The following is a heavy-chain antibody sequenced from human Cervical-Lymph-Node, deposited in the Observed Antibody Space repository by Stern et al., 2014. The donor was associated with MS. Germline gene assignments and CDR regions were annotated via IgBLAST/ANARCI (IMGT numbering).Heavy chain of an antibody. CDR2: ISPDGDNH. Sequence: VQLVESGGGVVQPGRSLRLPCVASEFTFSTFAFHWVRQSPVRGLEWLAVISPDGDNHYLADSVRGRFTVSRDNSKNTLYLEMSSLSTDDTAVYFCAREMTNSLATDLWGQGTLVTVSA. V-gene: IGHV3-30-3*01. D-gene: IGHD4-23*01. J-gene: IGHJ5*02. CDR3: AREMTNSLATDL. CDR1: EFTFSTFA.